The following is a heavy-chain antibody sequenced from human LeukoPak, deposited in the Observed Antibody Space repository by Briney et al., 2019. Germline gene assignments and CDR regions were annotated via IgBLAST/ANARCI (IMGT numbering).Heavy chain of an antibody. Sequence: GSLRLSCVASGFTFSSYAMSWVRQAPGKGLEWVSTISDSGDNTYYADSVKGRFTISRDNSKNTLYLQMNSLRAEDTAIYYCVKGPLVRLDYWGQGTLVTVSS. CDR3: VKGPLVRLDY. CDR2: ISDSGDNT. V-gene: IGHV3-23*01. J-gene: IGHJ4*02. CDR1: GFTFSSYA. D-gene: IGHD6-13*01.